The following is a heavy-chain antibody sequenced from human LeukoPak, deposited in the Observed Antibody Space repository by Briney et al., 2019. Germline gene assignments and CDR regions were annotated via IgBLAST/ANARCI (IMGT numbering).Heavy chain of an antibody. CDR1: GFTFSSYW. J-gene: IGHJ5*01. CDR3: AKGWRLSDS. V-gene: IGHV3-7*01. D-gene: IGHD1-1*01. Sequence: PGGSLRLSCAASGFTFSSYWMSWVRQAPGKGLEWVANIKQDGSEKYYVDSVKGRFTISRDNAKNSLYLQVNSLRDEDTAVYYCAKGWRLSDSWGQGTLVTVSS. CDR2: IKQDGSEK.